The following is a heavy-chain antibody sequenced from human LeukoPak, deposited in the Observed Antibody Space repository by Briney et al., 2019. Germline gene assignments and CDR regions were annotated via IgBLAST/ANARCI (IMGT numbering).Heavy chain of an antibody. V-gene: IGHV1-3*01. CDR1: GYPFTSYA. D-gene: IGHD2-15*01. Sequence: SGRLCCSAAGYPFTSYAIHWGRGSPGPQVRWWGGFNVCNGNRKYSQKFQGRVTITRDTFESTDYMELSSLRSEDTGVYYCARGYCSGGSCGGGDYDFDYWGQGTLVTVSS. CDR3: ARGYCSGGSCGGGDYDFDY. CDR2: FNVCNGNR. J-gene: IGHJ4*02.